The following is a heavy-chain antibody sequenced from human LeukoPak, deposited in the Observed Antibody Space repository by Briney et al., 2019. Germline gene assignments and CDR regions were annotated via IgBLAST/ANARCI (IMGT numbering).Heavy chain of an antibody. Sequence: GGSLRLSCEAAGFTYSNYAMNWVRQAPGKGLEWVSGISGSGGSTYYGDSVKGRFTISRDNSKNTLYLQMDSLRAEDTAVYYCAKDQWNSGRYYGVDYWGQGTLVTVSS. CDR1: GFTYSNYA. J-gene: IGHJ4*02. CDR2: ISGSGGST. D-gene: IGHD1-26*01. CDR3: AKDQWNSGRYYGVDY. V-gene: IGHV3-23*01.